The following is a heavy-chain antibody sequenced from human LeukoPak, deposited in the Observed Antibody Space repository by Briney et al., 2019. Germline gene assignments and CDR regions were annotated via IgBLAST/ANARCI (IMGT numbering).Heavy chain of an antibody. V-gene: IGHV1-46*01. Sequence: ASVKVSCTASGYTFTSYYMHWVRQAPGQGLGWMGIINPSGGSTSYAQKFQGRVTMTRDTSTSTVYMELSSLRSEDTAVYYCARDPVEMATITGVDYWGQGTLVTVSS. CDR2: INPSGGST. J-gene: IGHJ4*02. CDR3: ARDPVEMATITGVDY. D-gene: IGHD5-24*01. CDR1: GYTFTSYY.